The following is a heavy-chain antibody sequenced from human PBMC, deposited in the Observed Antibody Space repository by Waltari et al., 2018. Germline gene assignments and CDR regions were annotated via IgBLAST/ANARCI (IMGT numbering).Heavy chain of an antibody. CDR3: ATLPIPLELWYFDL. Sequence: QLQLQESGPGLVNPSETLSLTCTVSGVSISTSRYYWGWIRQPPGKGLDCIGSRHYGGSSYCNPSLKSRVTISGDTSKNQFSLKLTAVTAADTAVYYCATLPIPLELWYFDLWGRGTLVTVSS. V-gene: IGHV4-39*01. J-gene: IGHJ2*01. CDR1: GVSISTSRYY. D-gene: IGHD1-7*01. CDR2: RHYGGSS.